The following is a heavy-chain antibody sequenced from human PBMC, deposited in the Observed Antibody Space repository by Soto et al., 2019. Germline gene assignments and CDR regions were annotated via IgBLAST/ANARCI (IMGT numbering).Heavy chain of an antibody. D-gene: IGHD3-9*01. CDR1: GYTFTSYA. CDR3: ARVPLSGDDILTGFWFDP. V-gene: IGHV1-3*01. CDR2: INAGNGNT. Sequence: GASVKVSCKASGYTFTSYAMHWVRQAPGQRLEWMGWINAGNGNTKYSQKFQGRVTITRDTSASTAYMELSSLRSEDTAVYYCARVPLSGDDILTGFWFDPWGQGTLVTVSS. J-gene: IGHJ5*02.